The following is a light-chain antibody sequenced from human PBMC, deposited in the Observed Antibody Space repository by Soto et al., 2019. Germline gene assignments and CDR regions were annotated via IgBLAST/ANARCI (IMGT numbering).Light chain of an antibody. J-gene: IGKJ1*01. Sequence: ELVLTQSPGTLSVSPGERATLSCRASQTISSNHLAWYQQKPGQAPSLLIYGRSSSATGIPDRVIGSGSGADFTITITRLEPEVSAIYYCQQYVSWTFGQGTKVEIK. V-gene: IGKV3-20*01. CDR2: GRS. CDR3: QQYVSWT. CDR1: QTISSNH.